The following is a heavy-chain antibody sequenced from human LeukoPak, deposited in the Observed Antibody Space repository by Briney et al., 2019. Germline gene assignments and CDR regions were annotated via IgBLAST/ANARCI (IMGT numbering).Heavy chain of an antibody. D-gene: IGHD1-14*01. CDR2: ISSSSSYI. Sequence: VGSLRLSCAASGFTFSSYSMNWVRQAPGKGLEWVSSISSSSSYIYYADSVKGRFTISRDNAKNSLYLQMNSLRAEDTAVYYCARVGMGRQHYFDYWGQGTLVTVSS. CDR3: ARVGMGRQHYFDY. CDR1: GFTFSSYS. V-gene: IGHV3-21*01. J-gene: IGHJ4*02.